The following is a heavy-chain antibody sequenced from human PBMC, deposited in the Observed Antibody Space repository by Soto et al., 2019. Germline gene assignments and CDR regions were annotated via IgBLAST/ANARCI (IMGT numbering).Heavy chain of an antibody. CDR2: IWYDGSNK. CDR3: ARDSRLRLYGMDV. Sequence: QVQLVESGGGVVQPGRSLRLSCAASGFTFSSYGMHWVRQAPGKGLEWVAVIWYDGSNKYYADSVKGRFTISRDNSKNTLYLQMNSLRAEDTDVYYCARDSRLRLYGMDVWGQGTTVNVSS. CDR1: GFTFSSYG. J-gene: IGHJ6*02. V-gene: IGHV3-33*01. D-gene: IGHD5-12*01.